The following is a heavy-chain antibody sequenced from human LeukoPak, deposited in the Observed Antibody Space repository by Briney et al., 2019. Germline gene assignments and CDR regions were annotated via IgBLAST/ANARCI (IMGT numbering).Heavy chain of an antibody. Sequence: GGSLRLSCAASGFTFSSYGIHWVRQAPGKGLEWVAFIRYDGSNKYYTDSVKGRFTISRDNSKNTLYLQMNSLRAEDTAVYYCARDDQDSSGYFDYWGQGTLVTVSS. CDR1: GFTFSSYG. CDR2: IRYDGSNK. CDR3: ARDDQDSSGYFDY. V-gene: IGHV3-30*02. J-gene: IGHJ4*02. D-gene: IGHD3-22*01.